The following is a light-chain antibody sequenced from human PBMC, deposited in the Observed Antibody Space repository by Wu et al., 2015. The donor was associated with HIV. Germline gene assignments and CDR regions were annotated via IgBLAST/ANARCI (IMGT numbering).Light chain of an antibody. J-gene: IGKJ5*01. CDR1: QNIANN. CDR2: DAS. V-gene: IGKV3-11*01. Sequence: EIVLTQSPATLSLSPGERATLSCRTSQNIANNLAWYQQKPGQAPRLLIYDASDRATGISARFSGSGSGTDFTLTISSLEPEDFAVYYCQHRFNWPLIFGRGTRLEIK. CDR3: QHRFNWPLI.